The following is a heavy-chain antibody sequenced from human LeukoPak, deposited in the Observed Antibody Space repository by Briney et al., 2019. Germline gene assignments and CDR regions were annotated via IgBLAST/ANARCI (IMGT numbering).Heavy chain of an antibody. CDR2: IIPIFGTA. J-gene: IGHJ6*03. Sequence: SAKVSCKASGGTFSSYAISWVRQAPGQGLEWMGGIIPIFGTANYAQKFQGRVTITADESTSTAYMELSSLRSEDTAVYYCGIVVVPAATYYYYYYMDVWGKGTTVTISS. CDR1: GGTFSSYA. CDR3: GIVVVPAATYYYYYYMDV. D-gene: IGHD2-2*01. V-gene: IGHV1-69*13.